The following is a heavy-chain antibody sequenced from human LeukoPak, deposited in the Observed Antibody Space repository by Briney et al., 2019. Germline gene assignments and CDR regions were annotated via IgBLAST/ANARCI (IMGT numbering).Heavy chain of an antibody. D-gene: IGHD3-9*01. J-gene: IGHJ4*02. CDR2: TYYRSKWYN. CDR1: GDSVSSNSAA. Sequence: SQTLSLTCAISGDSVSSNSAAWNWIRLSPSRGLEWLGRTYYRSKWYNDYAVSVKSRITINPDTSKNQFSLQLNSVTPEDTAVYYCARSVYYDILTGYSQYYFDYWGQGTLVTVSS. V-gene: IGHV6-1*01. CDR3: ARSVYYDILTGYSQYYFDY.